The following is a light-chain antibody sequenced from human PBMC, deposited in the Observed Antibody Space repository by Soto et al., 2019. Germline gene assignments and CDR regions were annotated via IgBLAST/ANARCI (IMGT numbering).Light chain of an antibody. CDR3: SAYTAESTLV. CDR1: MRDVGAYNL. Sequence: QSVLTQPASVSGSAGQSITISCSGTMRDVGAYNLVSWYQQHPGTAPKLIIYEVRNRPSGISSRFSGSRSGNTASLTISGLQPEDEGDYYCSAYTAESTLVFGGGTMVTVL. CDR2: EVR. J-gene: IGLJ3*02. V-gene: IGLV2-14*01.